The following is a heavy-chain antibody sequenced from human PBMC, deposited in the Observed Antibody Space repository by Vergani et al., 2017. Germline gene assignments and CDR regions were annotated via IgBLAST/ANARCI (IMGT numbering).Heavy chain of an antibody. CDR2: IWYDGSNK. V-gene: IGHV3-33*01. D-gene: IGHD6-13*01. Sequence: QVQLVESGGGVVQPGRSLRLSCAASGFTFSSYGMHWVRQAPGKGLEWVAVIWYDGSNKYYADSVKGRFTISRDNSKNTLYLQMNSLRAEDTAVYYCARPAKYSSSWSPGYFQHWGQVTLVTVSS. J-gene: IGHJ1*01. CDR3: ARPAKYSSSWSPGYFQH. CDR1: GFTFSSYG.